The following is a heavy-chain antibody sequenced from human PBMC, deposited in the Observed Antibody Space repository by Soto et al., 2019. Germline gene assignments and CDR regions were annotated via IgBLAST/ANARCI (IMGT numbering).Heavy chain of an antibody. CDR2: IYHSGST. CDR1: GGSISSSNW. D-gene: IGHD6-13*01. CDR3: ARDGQQAGFHYYYGMDV. V-gene: IGHV4-4*02. J-gene: IGHJ6*02. Sequence: QVQLQESGPGLVKPSGTLSLTCAVSGGSISSSNWWSWVRQPPGKGLEWIGEIYHSGSTNYNPSLKSRVTISVDKSKNQFSLKRSSVTAADTAVYYCARDGQQAGFHYYYGMDVWGQGTTVTVSS.